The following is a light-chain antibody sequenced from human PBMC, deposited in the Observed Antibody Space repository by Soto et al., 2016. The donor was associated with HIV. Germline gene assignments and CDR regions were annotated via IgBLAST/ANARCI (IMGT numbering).Light chain of an antibody. V-gene: IGKV1-NL1*01. CDR3: QQSYSTPG. CDR1: QGISNS. CDR2: TAS. J-gene: IGKJ4*01. Sequence: DIQMTQSPSSLSASVGDRVTITCRASQGISNSLAWYQQKPGKAPKLLLYTASRLESGVPSRFSGSGSGTDYTLTISSLQPEDFATYYCQQSYSTPGFGGGTKVEIK.